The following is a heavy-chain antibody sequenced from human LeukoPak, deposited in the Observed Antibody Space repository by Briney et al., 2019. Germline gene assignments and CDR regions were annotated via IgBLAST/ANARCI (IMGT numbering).Heavy chain of an antibody. D-gene: IGHD3-22*01. CDR2: IIPILGIA. CDR3: ARDGIDYYYDSSGYFDY. Sequence: APVKVSCKASGGTFSSYAISLVRQAPGQGLEWMGRIIPILGIANYAQKFQGRVTITADKSTSTAYMELSSLRSEDTAVYYCARDGIDYYYDSSGYFDYWGQGALVTVSS. CDR1: GGTFSSYA. V-gene: IGHV1-69*04. J-gene: IGHJ4*02.